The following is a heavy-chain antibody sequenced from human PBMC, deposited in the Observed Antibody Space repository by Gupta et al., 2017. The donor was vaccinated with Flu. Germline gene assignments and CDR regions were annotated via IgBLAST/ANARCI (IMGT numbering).Heavy chain of an antibody. CDR2: ISGSGGST. V-gene: IGHV3-23*01. CDR1: GLTFSSYA. Sequence: EVQLLESGGGLVQPGGSLRLSCAASGLTFSSYAMSWVRQAPGKGLEWVSAISGSGGSTYYADSVKGRFTISRDNSKNTLYLQMNSLRAEDTAVYYCAKDTGYSSGWLDYWGQGTLVTVSS. D-gene: IGHD6-19*01. J-gene: IGHJ4*02. CDR3: AKDTGYSSGWLDY.